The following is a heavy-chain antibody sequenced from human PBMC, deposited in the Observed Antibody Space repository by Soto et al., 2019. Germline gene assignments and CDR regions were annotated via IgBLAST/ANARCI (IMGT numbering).Heavy chain of an antibody. CDR2: ISGSGGST. CDR1: GFTFISYA. Sequence: GGSLRLSCAASGFTFISYAMSWVRQAPGKGLEWVSAISGSGGSTYYADSVKGRFTISRDNSKNTFYLQLNSLGPDDTAVYYCASWLLRENPFDIRCLGTMVTV. V-gene: IGHV3-23*01. D-gene: IGHD2-15*01. CDR3: ASWLLRENPFDI. J-gene: IGHJ3*02.